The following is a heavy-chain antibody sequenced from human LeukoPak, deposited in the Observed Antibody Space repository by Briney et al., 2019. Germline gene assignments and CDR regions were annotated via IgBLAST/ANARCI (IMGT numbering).Heavy chain of an antibody. CDR1: GFTFSSYS. CDR3: ARDYYDSSGYYSTVGYFDY. V-gene: IGHV3-21*01. Sequence: GGSLRPSCAASGFTFSSYSMNWVRQAPGKGLEWVSSISSSSYIYYADSVKGRFTISRDNAKNSLYLQMNSLRAEDTAVYFCARDYYDSSGYYSTVGYFDYWGQGTLVTVSS. D-gene: IGHD3-22*01. CDR2: ISSSSYI. J-gene: IGHJ4*02.